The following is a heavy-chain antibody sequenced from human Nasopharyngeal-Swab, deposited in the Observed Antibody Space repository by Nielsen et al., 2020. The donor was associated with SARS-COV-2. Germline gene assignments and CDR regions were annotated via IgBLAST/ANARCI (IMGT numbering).Heavy chain of an antibody. CDR1: GYSFTSYW. CDR3: ARLTVGATSGDAFDI. CDR2: IDPSDSYT. D-gene: IGHD1-26*01. Sequence: GESLKISCKGSGYSFTSYWISWVRQMPGKGLEWMGRIDPSDSYTNYSPSFQGHVTISADKSISTAYLQWSSLKASDTAMYYCARLTVGATSGDAFDIWGQGKMVTVSS. J-gene: IGHJ3*02. V-gene: IGHV5-10-1*01.